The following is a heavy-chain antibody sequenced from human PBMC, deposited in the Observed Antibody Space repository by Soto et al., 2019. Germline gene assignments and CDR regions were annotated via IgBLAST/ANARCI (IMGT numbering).Heavy chain of an antibody. V-gene: IGHV1-2*02. CDR3: ARXGTRGYSYGLSYWYFDL. CDR2: INPNSGGT. J-gene: IGHJ2*01. CDR1: GYTFTGYY. D-gene: IGHD5-18*01. Sequence: ASVKVSCKASGYTFTGYYMHWVRQAPGQGLEWMGWINPNSGGTNYAQKFQGRVTMTRDTSISTAYMELSRLRSDDTAVYYCARXGTRGYSYGLSYWYFDLWGRGTLVTVSS.